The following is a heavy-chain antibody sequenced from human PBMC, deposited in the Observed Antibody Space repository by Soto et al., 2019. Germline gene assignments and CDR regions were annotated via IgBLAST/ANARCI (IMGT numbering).Heavy chain of an antibody. J-gene: IGHJ2*01. Sequence: QVQLVQSGAEVKKPGASVKVSCKASGYSFTSYDINWVRQATGQGLEWMGWMNPNSGNTGYAQKFQGRVTMTRNTSISTAYMELTSLSSDDTAVYYCAGDKAGYFELWGRCTLVTVSS. CDR1: GYSFTSYD. CDR2: MNPNSGNT. V-gene: IGHV1-8*01. CDR3: AGDKAGYFEL.